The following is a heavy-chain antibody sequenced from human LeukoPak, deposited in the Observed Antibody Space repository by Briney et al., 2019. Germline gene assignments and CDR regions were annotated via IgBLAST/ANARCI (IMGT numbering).Heavy chain of an antibody. D-gene: IGHD3-16*02. CDR3: ARGDNVWGSYRPTGFDY. V-gene: IGHV1-46*01. CDR1: GYTFTSYY. Sequence: ASVKVSCKASGYTFTSYYMHWVRQAPGQGLEWMGIINPSGGSTSYAQKFQGRVTMTRDTSTSTVYMELSSLRSEDTAVYYCARGDNVWGSYRPTGFDYWGQGTLVTVSS. CDR2: INPSGGST. J-gene: IGHJ4*02.